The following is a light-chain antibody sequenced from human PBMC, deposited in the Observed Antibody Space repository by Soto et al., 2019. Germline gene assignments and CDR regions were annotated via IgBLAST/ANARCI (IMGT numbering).Light chain of an antibody. J-gene: IGKJ4*01. CDR1: QSVSSSY. CDR2: GAS. CDR3: QQYRSSFT. Sequence: EIVLTQSPGTLSLSPGERATLSCRASQSVSSSYLAWYQQKPGQAPRLLIYGASSRATGIPDRFSGSGSGTDFTLTISRLEPEDFAVYYCQQYRSSFTFGGGTKVDIK. V-gene: IGKV3-20*01.